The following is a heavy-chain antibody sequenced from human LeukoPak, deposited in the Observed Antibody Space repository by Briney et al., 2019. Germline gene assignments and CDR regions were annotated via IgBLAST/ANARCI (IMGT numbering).Heavy chain of an antibody. CDR1: GGSISSSSYY. Sequence: PSETLSLTCTVSGGSISSSSYYWGWIRQPPRKGLEWIGSIYYSGSTYYNPSLKSRVTISVDTSKNQFSLKLSSVTAADTAVYYCARFYGSGKYFDYWGQGTLVTVSS. V-gene: IGHV4-39*01. CDR2: IYYSGST. J-gene: IGHJ4*02. CDR3: ARFYGSGKYFDY. D-gene: IGHD3-10*01.